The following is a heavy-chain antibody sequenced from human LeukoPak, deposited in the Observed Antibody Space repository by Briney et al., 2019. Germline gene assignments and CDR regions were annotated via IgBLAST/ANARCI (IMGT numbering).Heavy chain of an antibody. V-gene: IGHV4-34*01. CDR1: GGSFSGYY. J-gene: IGHJ3*02. CDR3: ARSNTAMVNWGAFDI. CDR2: INHSGST. Sequence: SETLSLTCAVYGGSFSGYYWSWIRQPPGKGLEWIGEINHSGSTNYNPSLKSRVTISVDTSKNQFSLKLSSVTAADTAVYYCARSNTAMVNWGAFDIWGQGTMVTVSS. D-gene: IGHD5-18*01.